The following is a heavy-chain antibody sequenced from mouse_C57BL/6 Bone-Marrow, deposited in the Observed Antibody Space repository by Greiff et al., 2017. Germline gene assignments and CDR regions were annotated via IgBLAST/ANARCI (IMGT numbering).Heavy chain of an antibody. V-gene: IGHV1-55*01. CDR1: GYTFTSYW. CDR2: IYPGSGST. CDR3: ARGSCYYGFTWFAY. D-gene: IGHD2-2*01. Sequence: QVQLKQPGAELVKPGASVKMSCKASGYTFTSYWITWVKQRPGQGLEWIGDIYPGSGSTNYNEKFKSKATLTVDTSSSTAYMQLSSLTSEDSAVYYCARGSCYYGFTWFAYWGQGTLVTVSA. J-gene: IGHJ3*01.